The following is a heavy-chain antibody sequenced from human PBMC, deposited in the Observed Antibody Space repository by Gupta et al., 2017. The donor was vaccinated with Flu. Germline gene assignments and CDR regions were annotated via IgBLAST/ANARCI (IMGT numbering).Heavy chain of an antibody. Sequence: YMEWVRQAPGKGLEWVGRSRNKANDYTTEYAASGKGRVIISRDDSKIALYLQMNSLKTEDTAVYYCASHGGPKADGKVFDYWGQGTLVTVSS. CDR3: ASHGGPKADGKVFDY. CDR1: Y. J-gene: IGHJ4*02. CDR2: SRNKANDYTT. V-gene: IGHV3-72*01. D-gene: IGHD6-13*01.